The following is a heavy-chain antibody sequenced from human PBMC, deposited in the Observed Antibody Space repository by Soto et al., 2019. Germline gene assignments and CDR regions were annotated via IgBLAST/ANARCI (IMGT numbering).Heavy chain of an antibody. CDR1: GDTFTTYT. Sequence: QVQLVQSGAEVKKPGSSEKVSCKASGDTFTTYTINWVRQAPGQGLEWMGGIVPILSAGNYAQKFQGRVTITADRSTTTAYLDVSSLRSDDTAVYYCAREGEGIPAHRYWGQGTLVTVSS. CDR2: IVPILSAG. CDR3: AREGEGIPAHRY. J-gene: IGHJ4*02. V-gene: IGHV1-69*06. D-gene: IGHD3-16*01.